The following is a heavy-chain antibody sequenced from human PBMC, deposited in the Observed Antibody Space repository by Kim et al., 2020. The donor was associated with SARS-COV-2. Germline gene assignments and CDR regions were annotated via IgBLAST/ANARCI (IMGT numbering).Heavy chain of an antibody. D-gene: IGHD3-10*01. Sequence: GGSLRLSCAASGFTFSDYYMSWIRQAPGKGLEWVSYISSSSSYTNYADSVKGRFTISRDNAKNSLYLQMNSLRAEDTAVYYCARDPRLGAKLLWFGEGNYGMDVWGQGTTVTVSS. CDR3: ARDPRLGAKLLWFGEGNYGMDV. CDR2: ISSSSSYT. J-gene: IGHJ6*02. V-gene: IGHV3-11*06. CDR1: GFTFSDYY.